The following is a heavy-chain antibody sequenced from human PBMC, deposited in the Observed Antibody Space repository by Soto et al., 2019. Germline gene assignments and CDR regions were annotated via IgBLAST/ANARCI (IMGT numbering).Heavy chain of an antibody. J-gene: IGHJ5*02. Sequence: SLTCTVSGGSISSYYWSWIRQPPGKGLEWIGYIYYSGSTNYNPSLKSRVTISVDTSKNQFSLKLSSVTAADTAVYYCARESKKWVVPAANRWDWFDPWGQGTLVTVSS. CDR1: GGSISSYY. V-gene: IGHV4-59*01. CDR3: ARESKKWVVPAANRWDWFDP. D-gene: IGHD2-2*01. CDR2: IYYSGST.